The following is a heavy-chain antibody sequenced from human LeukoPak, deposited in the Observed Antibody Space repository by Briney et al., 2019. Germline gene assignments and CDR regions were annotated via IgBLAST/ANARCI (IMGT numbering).Heavy chain of an antibody. CDR2: IDWDDDK. Sequence: SGPALVKPTQTLTLTCTFSGFSLSTSGMCVSWIRQPPGKALEWLARIDWDDDKYYSTSLKTRLIISKDTSKNQVVLTMTNMDPVDTATYYCARMGVDTTMVTACDIWGQGTMVTVSS. J-gene: IGHJ3*02. CDR3: ARMGVDTTMVTACDI. V-gene: IGHV2-70*11. CDR1: GFSLSTSGMC. D-gene: IGHD5-18*01.